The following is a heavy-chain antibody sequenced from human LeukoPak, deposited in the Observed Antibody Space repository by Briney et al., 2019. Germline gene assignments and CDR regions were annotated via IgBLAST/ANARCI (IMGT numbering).Heavy chain of an antibody. D-gene: IGHD3-10*01. J-gene: IGHJ6*03. CDR3: ARGWFGELLYYYYYMDV. V-gene: IGHV1-69*05. CDR1: GYTFTSYG. CDR2: IIPIFGTA. Sequence: ASVKVSCKASGYTFTSYGISWVRQAPGQGLEWMGGIIPIFGTANYAQKFQGRVTITTDESTSTAYMELSSLRSEDTAVYYCARGWFGELLYYYYYMDVWGKGTTVTVSS.